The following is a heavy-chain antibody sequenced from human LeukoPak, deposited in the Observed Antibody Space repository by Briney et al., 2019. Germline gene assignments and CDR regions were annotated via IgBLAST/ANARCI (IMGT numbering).Heavy chain of an antibody. D-gene: IGHD5-24*01. CDR1: GGSISSYY. V-gene: IGHV4-59*08. CDR3: ARTRRDGYNWGHFDY. Sequence: SETLSLTCTVSGGSISSYYWSWIRQPPGKGLEWIGYIYYSESTNYNPSLKSRVTISVDTSKNQFSLKLSSVTAADTAVYYCARTRRDGYNWGHFDYWGQGTLVTVSS. CDR2: IYYSEST. J-gene: IGHJ4*02.